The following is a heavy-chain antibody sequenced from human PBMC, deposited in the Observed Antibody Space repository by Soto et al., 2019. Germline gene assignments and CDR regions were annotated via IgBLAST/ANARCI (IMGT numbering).Heavy chain of an antibody. CDR3: ARPANAHSASSGYHHDAFDI. CDR2: INYNGGA. J-gene: IGHJ3*02. Sequence: VQLQQWGAGLLKPSETLSLTCAVYGGSFSDYYWSWIRLIPGKGLEWIGEINYNGGANYNPSLKSRVTMSVDTSKNQFSVKMRFVTAADTALYYCARPANAHSASSGYHHDAFDIWGQGRKVTVSS. CDR1: GGSFSDYY. V-gene: IGHV4-34*01. D-gene: IGHD3-22*01.